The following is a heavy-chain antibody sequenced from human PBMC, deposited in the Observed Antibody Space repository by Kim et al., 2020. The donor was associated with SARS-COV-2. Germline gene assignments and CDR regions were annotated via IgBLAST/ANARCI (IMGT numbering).Heavy chain of an antibody. D-gene: IGHD3-22*01. CDR3: ARDSDSSGYYLSVQPLAYYYYGMDV. V-gene: IGHV3-33*01. J-gene: IGHJ6*02. CDR2: IWYDGSNK. CDR1: GFNFSSYG. Sequence: GGSLRLSCAASGFNFSSYGMHWVRQAPGKGLEWVAVIWYDGSNKYYADSVKGRFTISRDNSKNTLYLQMNSLRAEDTAVYYCARDSDSSGYYLSVQPLAYYYYGMDVWGQGTTVTVSS.